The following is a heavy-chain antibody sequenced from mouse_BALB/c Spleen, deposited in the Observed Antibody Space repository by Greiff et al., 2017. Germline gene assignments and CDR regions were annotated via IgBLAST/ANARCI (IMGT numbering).Heavy chain of an antibody. Sequence: VQLQQSGPSLVQPSQSLSITCTVSGFSLTSYGVHWVRQSPGKGLEWLGVIWRGGSTDYNAAFMSRLSITKDNSKSQVFFKMNSLQADDTAIYYCAGYGYDFYAMDYWGQGTSVTVSS. J-gene: IGHJ4*01. CDR3: AGYGYDFYAMDY. CDR1: GFSLTSYG. D-gene: IGHD2-2*01. V-gene: IGHV2-5-1*01. CDR2: IWRGGST.